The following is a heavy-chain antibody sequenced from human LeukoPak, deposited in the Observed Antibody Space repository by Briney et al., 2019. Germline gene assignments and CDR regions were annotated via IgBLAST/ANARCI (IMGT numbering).Heavy chain of an antibody. CDR2: ISSSSSYT. V-gene: IGHV3-11*06. CDR1: GFTFSDYY. Sequence: NPGGSLRLSCAASGFTFSDYYMSWIRQAPGKGLEWVSYISSSSSYTNYADSVKGRFTISRDNAKNSLYLQMNSLRAEDTAVYYCASHWGGITMIVEVGGQGTLVTVSS. D-gene: IGHD3-22*01. CDR3: ASHWGGITMIVEV. J-gene: IGHJ4*02.